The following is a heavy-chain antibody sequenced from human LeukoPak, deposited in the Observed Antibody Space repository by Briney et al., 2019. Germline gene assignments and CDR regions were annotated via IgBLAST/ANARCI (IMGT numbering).Heavy chain of an antibody. V-gene: IGHV3-23*01. Sequence: GGSLRLSCAASGFTFSSYWMSWVRQAPGKGLEWVSAIVGGGGSTYYADSVKGRFTISRDNSKNTLYLQMNSLRAEDTAVYYCARDHYYDSSGYRSNYYYYYYMDVWGKGTTVTVSS. CDR3: ARDHYYDSSGYRSNYYYYYYMDV. D-gene: IGHD3-22*01. CDR1: GFTFSSYW. CDR2: IVGGGGST. J-gene: IGHJ6*03.